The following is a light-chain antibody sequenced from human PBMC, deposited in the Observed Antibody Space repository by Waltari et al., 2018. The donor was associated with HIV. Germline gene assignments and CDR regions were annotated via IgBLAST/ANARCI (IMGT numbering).Light chain of an antibody. CDR1: NIERKS. V-gene: IGLV3-21*02. J-gene: IGLJ1*01. CDR2: DDS. CDR3: QVWDSSSAQLYV. Sequence: SYVLTQPPSVSVAPGQTARITCGGNNIERKSAHWYQQKPGQAPVLVVYDDSDRRSGIPERFSGSNSGNTATLTISRVEAGDEADYYCQVWDSSSAQLYVFGTGTKVTVL.